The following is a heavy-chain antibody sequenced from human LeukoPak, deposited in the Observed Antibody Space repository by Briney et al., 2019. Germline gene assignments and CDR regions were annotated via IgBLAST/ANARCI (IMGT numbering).Heavy chain of an antibody. J-gene: IGHJ4*02. CDR2: IIPIFGTA. Sequence: SVKVSCKASGGTFSSYAISWVRQAPGQGLEWMGGIIPIFGTANYAQKFQGRVTITADESTSTAYMELSSLRSEDTAVYYCARGGIAARPEDYWGQGTLVTVSS. CDR1: GGTFSSYA. CDR3: ARGGIAARPEDY. D-gene: IGHD6-6*01. V-gene: IGHV1-69*13.